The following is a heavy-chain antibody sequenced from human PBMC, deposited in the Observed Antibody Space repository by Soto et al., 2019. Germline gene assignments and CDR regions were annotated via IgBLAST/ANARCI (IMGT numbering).Heavy chain of an antibody. D-gene: IGHD6-6*01. J-gene: IGHJ6*02. CDR2: IYYSGST. CDR3: ARASIAAPKRFYYYYYGMDV. CDR1: GGSISSGDYY. V-gene: IGHV4-30-4*01. Sequence: LSLTCTVSGGSISSGDYYWSWIRQPPGKGLEWIGYIYYSGSTYYNPSLKSRVTISVDTSKNQFSLKLSSVTAADTAVYYCARASIAAPKRFYYYYYGMDVWGQGTTVTVSS.